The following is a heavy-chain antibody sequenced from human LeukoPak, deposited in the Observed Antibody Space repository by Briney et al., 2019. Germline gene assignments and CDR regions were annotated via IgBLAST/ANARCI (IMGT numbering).Heavy chain of an antibody. Sequence: GGSLRLSCAASGFTFSSYSMNWVRQAPGKGLEWVSSISTGSTYIYYADSVRGRFTISRDNAKNSLYLQMNSLRAEDTAVYYCARDSTMVRGPQKAIDYWGQGTLVTVSS. CDR1: GFTFSSYS. CDR3: ARDSTMVRGPQKAIDY. D-gene: IGHD3-10*01. J-gene: IGHJ4*02. CDR2: ISTGSTYI. V-gene: IGHV3-21*01.